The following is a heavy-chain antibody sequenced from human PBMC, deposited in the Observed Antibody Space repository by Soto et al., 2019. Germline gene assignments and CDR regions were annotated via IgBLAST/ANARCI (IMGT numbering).Heavy chain of an antibody. V-gene: IGHV1-69*01. Sequence: QVLLVQSGPEVKKPGSSMKVSCKASGGTFNNYAINWVRQAPGKGLEWMGGIIPTFGAGNHAQKFQGRVTITADESTTTAYMELSSLRSEDTAIYYCASFDGTLVRGGRSSPYEMDVWGQGTTVIVSS. CDR1: GGTFNNYA. CDR2: IIPTFGAG. CDR3: ASFDGTLVRGGRSSPYEMDV. D-gene: IGHD3-10*01. J-gene: IGHJ6*02.